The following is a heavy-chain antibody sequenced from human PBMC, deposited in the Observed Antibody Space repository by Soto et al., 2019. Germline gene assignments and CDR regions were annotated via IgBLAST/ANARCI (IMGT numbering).Heavy chain of an antibody. D-gene: IGHD2-2*01. CDR3: ATVGVCTSTSCYGYYYYGMDV. Sequence: QVQLVQSGAEVKKPGSSVKVSCTASGGTFSSYAISWVRQAPGQGLAWMGGIIPIFGTANYAQKFQGRVTITADESTSTAYMELSSLRSEDTAVYYCATVGVCTSTSCYGYYYYGMDVWGQGTTVTVSS. J-gene: IGHJ6*02. CDR2: IIPIFGTA. CDR1: GGTFSSYA. V-gene: IGHV1-69*01.